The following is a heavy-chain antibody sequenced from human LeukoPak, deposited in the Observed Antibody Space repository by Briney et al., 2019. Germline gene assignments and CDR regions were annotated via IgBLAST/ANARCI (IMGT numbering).Heavy chain of an antibody. V-gene: IGHV4-59*11. D-gene: IGHD2-21*01. CDR1: GGSISSHY. CDR2: IYYSGST. CDR3: ARTYSDYSVDY. Sequence: KPSETLSLTCTVSGGSISSHYWSWIRQPPGKGLEWIGYIYYSGSTNYNPSLKSRVTISVDTSKNQFSLKLSSVTAADTAVYYCARTYSDYSVDYWGQGTLVTVSS. J-gene: IGHJ4*02.